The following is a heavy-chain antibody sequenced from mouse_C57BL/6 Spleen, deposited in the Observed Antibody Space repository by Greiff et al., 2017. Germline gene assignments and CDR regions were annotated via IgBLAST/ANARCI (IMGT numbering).Heavy chain of an antibody. CDR3: ARDYDYGYYYAMDY. CDR2: IWWDDDK. Sequence: QVTLKESGPGILQPSQTLSLTCSFSGFSLSTFGMGVGWIRQPSGKGLEWLAHIWWDDDKYYNPALKSLLTISKDTSKNQVFLKIAHVDTADTATYYCARDYDYGYYYAMDYWGQGTSVTVSS. CDR1: GFSLSTFGMG. D-gene: IGHD2-4*01. V-gene: IGHV8-8*01. J-gene: IGHJ4*01.